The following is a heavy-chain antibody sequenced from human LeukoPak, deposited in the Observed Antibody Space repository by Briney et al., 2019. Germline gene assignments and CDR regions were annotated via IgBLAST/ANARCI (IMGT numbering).Heavy chain of an antibody. CDR1: GFILSGSA. J-gene: IGHJ6*02. CDR2: IGSKANSYAT. V-gene: IGHV3-73*01. D-gene: IGHD7-27*01. CDR3: SRRTGDGGYYHGMDV. Sequence: QPGGSLRLSCAASGFILSGSAMHWVRQASGKGLEWVGRIGSKANSYATVYAASVKGRFTISRDDSKNTAYLQMNSLKTEDTAVYYCSRRTGDGGYYHGMDVWGQGTTVTVSS.